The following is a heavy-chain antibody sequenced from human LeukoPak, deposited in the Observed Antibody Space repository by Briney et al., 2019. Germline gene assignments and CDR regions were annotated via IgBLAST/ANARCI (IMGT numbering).Heavy chain of an antibody. CDR2: IYYSGST. CDR1: GGSISSSSYY. V-gene: IGHV4-39*07. D-gene: IGHD5-18*01. Sequence: SETLSLTCTVSGGSISSSSYYWGWIRQPPVKGLEWIGSIYYSGSTYYNPSLKSRVTISVDTSKNQFSLKLSSVTAADTAVYYCARGQYSPWVALAVFDYWGQGTLVTVSS. CDR3: ARGQYSPWVALAVFDY. J-gene: IGHJ4*02.